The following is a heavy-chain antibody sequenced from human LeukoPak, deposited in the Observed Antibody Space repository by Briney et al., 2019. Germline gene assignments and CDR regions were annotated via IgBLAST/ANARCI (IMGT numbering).Heavy chain of an antibody. CDR3: AHRHRGVASDI. Sequence: PGPTLVNPTQTLRLTCTFSGFSFSTGGVGVGWIRQPPGKALEWLGVIYENDEKLYSSSLQNRLYITKDTSKNQVVLTMANVDPVDTATYYCAHRHRGVASDIWGQGTMVTVSS. J-gene: IGHJ3*02. CDR2: IYENDEK. CDR1: GFSFSTGGVG. V-gene: IGHV2-5*01. D-gene: IGHD2-15*01.